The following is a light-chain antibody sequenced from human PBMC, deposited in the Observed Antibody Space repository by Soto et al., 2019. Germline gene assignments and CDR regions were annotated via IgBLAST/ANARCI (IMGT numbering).Light chain of an antibody. J-gene: IGKJ1*01. Sequence: EIVLTQSPGTLSLSPGERATLSCRASQSVRNNYLAWYQQRPGQAPRLLIYAASSRATGIPDRFSGSGSGTNFTLTISRLEPEDFAVYYCQQYGTSPRTFRQGTKVAIK. CDR2: AAS. CDR1: QSVRNNY. V-gene: IGKV3-20*01. CDR3: QQYGTSPRT.